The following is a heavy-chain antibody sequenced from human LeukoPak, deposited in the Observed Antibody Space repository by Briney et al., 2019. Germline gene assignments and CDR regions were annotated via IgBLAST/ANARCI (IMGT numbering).Heavy chain of an antibody. CDR2: ISYDGSNK. V-gene: IGHV3-30*04. CDR3: ARADLSGSYFHPHFLDY. Sequence: GGSLRLSCAASGFTFSSYAMHWVRQAPGKGLEWVAVISYDGSNKYYADSVKGRFTISRDNSKNTLYPQMNSLRAEDTAMYYCARADLSGSYFHPHFLDYWGQGTLVTVSS. CDR1: GFTFSSYA. D-gene: IGHD1-26*01. J-gene: IGHJ4*02.